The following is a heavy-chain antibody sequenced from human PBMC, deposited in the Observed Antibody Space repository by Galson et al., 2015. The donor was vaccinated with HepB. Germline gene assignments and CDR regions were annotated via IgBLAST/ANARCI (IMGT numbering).Heavy chain of an antibody. V-gene: IGHV3-30*03. CDR3: ATTLFGSGAYWTFEI. Sequence: SLRLSCAASGFTFSNYGMHWVRQAPGKGLEWVTYITYDASDQNYAGSVKGRFTISRDNSKSMLYLQMDSLRPEDTAVYYCATTLFGSGAYWTFEIWGQGTLVTVSS. CDR1: GFTFSNYG. D-gene: IGHD4/OR15-4a*01. CDR2: ITYDASDQ. J-gene: IGHJ3*02.